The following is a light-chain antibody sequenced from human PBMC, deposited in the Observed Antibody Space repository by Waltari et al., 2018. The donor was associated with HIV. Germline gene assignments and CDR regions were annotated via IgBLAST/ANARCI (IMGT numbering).Light chain of an antibody. CDR1: QSISSW. J-gene: IGKJ2*01. Sequence: DIQMTQSPSTLSASVGDRVPITCRASQSISSWLAWYQQKPGKAPKLLIYKASTLQSGVPARFSGSGFGTDFTLTISSLQPDDFATYYCQKYNSYSLNTFGQGTKLALK. CDR2: KAS. V-gene: IGKV1-5*03. CDR3: QKYNSYSLNT.